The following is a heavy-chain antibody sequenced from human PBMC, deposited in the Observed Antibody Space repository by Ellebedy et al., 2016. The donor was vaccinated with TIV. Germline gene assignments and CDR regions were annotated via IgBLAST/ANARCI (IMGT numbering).Heavy chain of an antibody. D-gene: IGHD3-9*01. V-gene: IGHV3-74*01. CDR1: GFPLSGYW. J-gene: IGHJ4*02. CDR3: TRESFRYFDWDL. Sequence: GESLKISCAASGFPLSGYWMHWVRQVPGKGLMWVSRINADGSSTSYADSVEGRFTITRDNAKKTLYLEMSSLRPEDTAVYYCTRESFRYFDWDLWGQGTLVTVSS. CDR2: INADGSST.